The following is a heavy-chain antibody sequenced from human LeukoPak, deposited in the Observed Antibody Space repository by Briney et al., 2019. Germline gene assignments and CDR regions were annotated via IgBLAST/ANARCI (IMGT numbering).Heavy chain of an antibody. D-gene: IGHD4-17*01. CDR2: ISGSGGST. V-gene: IGHV3-23*01. CDR1: GFTFSSYG. Sequence: GGSLRLSCAASGFTFSSYGMSWVRQAPGKGLEWVSAISGSGGSTYYADSVKGRFTISRDNSKNTLYLQMNSLRAEDTAVYYCAKEGFYGDSSYYFDYWGQGTLVTVSS. J-gene: IGHJ4*02. CDR3: AKEGFYGDSSYYFDY.